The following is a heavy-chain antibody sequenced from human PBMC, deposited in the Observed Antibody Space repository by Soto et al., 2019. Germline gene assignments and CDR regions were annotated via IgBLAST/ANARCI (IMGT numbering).Heavy chain of an antibody. Sequence: PSEALSITYAVYGGTFSGFHWSWIRQPPGKGLEWIGEINHSGSTNYNPSLKSRVTISLDTSKKQVSLKLRSVSAAGTAVFYCAIGDKWFDPWGQGTLVPVSS. CDR2: INHSGST. V-gene: IGHV4-34*01. CDR1: GGTFSGFH. CDR3: AIGDKWFDP. J-gene: IGHJ5*02.